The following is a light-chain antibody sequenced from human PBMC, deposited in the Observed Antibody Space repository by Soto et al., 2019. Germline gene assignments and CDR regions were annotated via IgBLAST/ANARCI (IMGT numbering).Light chain of an antibody. V-gene: IGLV2-14*01. CDR1: SSDVGGYNY. J-gene: IGLJ1*01. CDR3: SSYTSSSTPYV. CDR2: EVS. Sequence: QSALTQPASVSGSPGQSITISCTGTSSDVGGYNYVSWYQQHPGKAPKLMIYEVSNRPSGVSNRFSGYKSGNTASLTIAGLQAEDEADYYWSSYTSSSTPYVVGTGTELTVL.